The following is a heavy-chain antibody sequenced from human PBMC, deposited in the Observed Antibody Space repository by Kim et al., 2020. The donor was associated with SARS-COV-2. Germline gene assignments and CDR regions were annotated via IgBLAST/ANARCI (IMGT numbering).Heavy chain of an antibody. CDR1: GGSVSSGSYY. Sequence: SETLSLTCTVSGGSVSSGSYYWSWIRQPPGKGLEWIGYIYYSGSTNYNPSLKSRVTISVDTSKNQFSLKLSSVTAADTAVYYCARDFVVATIYGDLYWFDPWGQGTLVTVSS. CDR3: ARDFVVATIYGDLYWFDP. V-gene: IGHV4-61*01. J-gene: IGHJ5*02. CDR2: IYYSGST. D-gene: IGHD5-12*01.